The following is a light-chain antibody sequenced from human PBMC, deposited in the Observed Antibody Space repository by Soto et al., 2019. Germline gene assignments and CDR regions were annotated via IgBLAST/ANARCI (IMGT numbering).Light chain of an antibody. J-gene: IGKJ2*01. CDR3: QQYKNWYT. CDR2: GAS. Sequence: ETVMTQSPATLSVSPGERATLSCRASQSVDPKLAWYQPKPGQAPRLLIYGASTRATGITARFSDSGSGTEFTLTISSLQSEDFAVYCCQQYKNWYTYGQGTKLEIK. V-gene: IGKV3-15*01. CDR1: QSVDPK.